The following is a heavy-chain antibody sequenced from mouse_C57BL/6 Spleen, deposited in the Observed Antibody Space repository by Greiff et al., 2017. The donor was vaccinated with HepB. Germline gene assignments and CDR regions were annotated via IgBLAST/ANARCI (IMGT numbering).Heavy chain of an antibody. CDR1: GFTFSSYG. J-gene: IGHJ2*01. D-gene: IGHD2-3*01. Sequence: EVQLVESGGDLVKPGGSLKLSCAASGFTFSSYGMSWVRQTPDKRLEWVATISSGGSYTYYPDSVKGRFTISRDNAKNTLYLQMSSLKSEDTAMYYCARGGYYVKRNDFDYWGQGTTLTVSS. CDR3: ARGGYYVKRNDFDY. V-gene: IGHV5-6*01. CDR2: ISSGGSYT.